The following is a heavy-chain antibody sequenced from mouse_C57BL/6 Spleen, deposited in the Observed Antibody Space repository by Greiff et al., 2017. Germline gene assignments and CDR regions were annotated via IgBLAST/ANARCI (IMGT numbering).Heavy chain of an antibody. CDR3: ARDEWYYFDY. CDR1: GYTFTDYY. D-gene: IGHD1-3*01. CDR2: INPNNGGT. J-gene: IGHJ2*01. V-gene: IGHV1-22*01. Sequence: VQRVESGPELVKPGASVKMSCKASGYTFTDYYMHWVKQSHGQGLEWIGYINPNNGGTSYNQKFKGKATLTVNKSSSTAYMELRSLTSEDSAVYYCARDEWYYFDYWGQGTTLTVSS.